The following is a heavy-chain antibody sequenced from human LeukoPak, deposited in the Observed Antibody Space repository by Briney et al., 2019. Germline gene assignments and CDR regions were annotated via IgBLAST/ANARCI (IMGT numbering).Heavy chain of an antibody. CDR3: ARATDYGGNVGAFDI. CDR1: GYTFTSYY. CDR2: INPSGGST. J-gene: IGHJ3*02. Sequence: ASVKVSCKASGYTFTSYYMHWVRQAPGXXXXXMGIINPSGGSTSYAQKFQGRVTMTRDTSTSTVYMELSSLRSEDTAVYYCARATDYGGNVGAFDIWGQGTMVTVSS. D-gene: IGHD4-17*01. V-gene: IGHV1-46*01.